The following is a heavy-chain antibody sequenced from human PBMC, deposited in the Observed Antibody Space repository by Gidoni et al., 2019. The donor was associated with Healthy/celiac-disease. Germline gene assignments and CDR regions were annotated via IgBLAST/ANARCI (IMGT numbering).Heavy chain of an antibody. J-gene: IGHJ3*02. Sequence: QVQLQESGPGLVKPSQTLSLTCTVSGGSISSGGYYWSWIRQHPGKGLEWIGYIYYSGSTYYNPSLKSRVTISVDTSKNQFSLKLSSVTAADTAVYYCAREGAWGGYGEDAFDIWGQGTMVTVSS. CDR1: GGSISSGGYY. CDR3: AREGAWGGYGEDAFDI. CDR2: IYYSGST. V-gene: IGHV4-31*03. D-gene: IGHD3-3*01.